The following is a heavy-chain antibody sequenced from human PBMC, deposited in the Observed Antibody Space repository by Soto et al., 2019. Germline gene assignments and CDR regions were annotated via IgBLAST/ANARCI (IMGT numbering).Heavy chain of an antibody. V-gene: IGHV1-24*01. CDR1: GYTLTELS. J-gene: IGHJ6*02. Sequence: QVQLVQSGAEVKKPGASVKVSCKVSGYTLTELSMHWVRQAPGKGLEWMGGFDPEDGETIYAQKFQGRVTMTEDTSTDTAYMELSSLRSEDTAVYYCATATLPLWFKHPVEYDYYYCGMDDWGQGTTVTVSS. CDR3: ATATLPLWFKHPVEYDYYYCGMDD. CDR2: FDPEDGET. D-gene: IGHD5-18*01.